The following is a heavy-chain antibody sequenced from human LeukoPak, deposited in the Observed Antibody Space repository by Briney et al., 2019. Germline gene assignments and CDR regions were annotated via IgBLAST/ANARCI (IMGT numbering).Heavy chain of an antibody. CDR3: ARDRRDQSGWYYIPGGS. D-gene: IGHD2-15*01. V-gene: IGHV4-30-4*08. Sequence: PSETLSLTCTVSGGSISSGDYYWSWIRQPPGKGLEYIVYIYDSGSTYYNPSLKSRITISLDTSKNQFSLKLSSVTPADTAVYYCARDRRDQSGWYYIPGGSWGQGTLVTVSS. J-gene: IGHJ5*02. CDR2: IYDSGST. CDR1: GGSISSGDYY.